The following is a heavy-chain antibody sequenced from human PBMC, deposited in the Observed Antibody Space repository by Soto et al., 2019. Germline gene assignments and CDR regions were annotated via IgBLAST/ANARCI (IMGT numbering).Heavy chain of an antibody. CDR2: ISYDGRNT. Sequence: PGGSLRLSCIASGLTFSDYAMHWVRQTPGKGLESLAVISYDGRNTYYSDSVKGRFTVSRDNSENTLYLQMNSLRPDDTAVYYCAKGRGKFGVPVFLADHWGQGTLVTVSS. J-gene: IGHJ4*02. CDR3: AKGRGKFGVPVFLADH. CDR1: GLTFSDYA. D-gene: IGHD3-3*01. V-gene: IGHV3-30*18.